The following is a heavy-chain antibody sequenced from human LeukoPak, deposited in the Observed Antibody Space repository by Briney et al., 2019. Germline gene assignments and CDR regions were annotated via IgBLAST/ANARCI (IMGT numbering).Heavy chain of an antibody. CDR3: TTDGYFDY. V-gene: IGHV3-15*01. CDR1: GLHFGGTA. Sequence: GGSLRLSCAASGLHFGGTAMSWVRQAPGKGLEWVGRIKSKTDGGTTDYAAPVKGRFTISRDDSKNTLYLQMNSLKTEDTAVYYCTTDGYFDYWGQGTLVTVSS. CDR2: IKSKTDGGTT. J-gene: IGHJ4*02.